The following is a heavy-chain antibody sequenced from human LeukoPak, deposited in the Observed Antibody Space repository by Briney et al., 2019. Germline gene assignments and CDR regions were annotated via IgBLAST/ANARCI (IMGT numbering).Heavy chain of an antibody. CDR2: INPSGGSA. Sequence: ASVKVSCKASGYTFTSYYMHWVRQAPGQGLEWMGIINPSGGSASYAQKFQGRVTMTRDTSTSTVYMELSSLRSEDTAVYYCARDYYDSSGYPSFDYWGQGTLVTVSS. D-gene: IGHD3-22*01. CDR1: GYTFTSYY. V-gene: IGHV1-46*01. CDR3: ARDYYDSSGYPSFDY. J-gene: IGHJ4*02.